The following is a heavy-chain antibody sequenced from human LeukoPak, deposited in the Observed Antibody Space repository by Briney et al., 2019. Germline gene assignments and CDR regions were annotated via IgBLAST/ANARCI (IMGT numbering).Heavy chain of an antibody. CDR1: GFSFSSYW. J-gene: IGHJ4*02. CDR3: AKEYTGTFSPFPSSFHN. D-gene: IGHD1-26*01. V-gene: IGHV3-7*03. Sequence: PGGSLRLSWAASGFSFSSYWMSWVLQAPGKVPDAVAKIKQEESEKYSVDSVKGLFTLSRDNAKNSVYLQMSSLRAEDTAIYYCAKEYTGTFSPFPSSFHNWGQGTLVTVSS. CDR2: IKQEESEK.